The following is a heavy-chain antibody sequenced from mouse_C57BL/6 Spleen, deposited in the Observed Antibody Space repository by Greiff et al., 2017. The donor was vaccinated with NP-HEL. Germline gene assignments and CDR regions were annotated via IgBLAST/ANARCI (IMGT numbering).Heavy chain of an antibody. CDR1: GFTFSDYG. Sequence: EVMLVESGGGLVKPGGSLKLSCAASGFTFSDYGMHWVRQAPEKGLEWVAYISSGSSTIYYADTVKGRFTISRDNAKNTVFLQMTSLRSEDTAMYYCARDYRGYAMDYWGQGTSVTVSS. V-gene: IGHV5-17*01. D-gene: IGHD2-12*01. J-gene: IGHJ4*01. CDR3: ARDYRGYAMDY. CDR2: ISSGSSTI.